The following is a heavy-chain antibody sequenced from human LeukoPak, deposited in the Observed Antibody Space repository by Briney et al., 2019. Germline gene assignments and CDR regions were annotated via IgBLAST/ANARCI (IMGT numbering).Heavy chain of an antibody. CDR3: ARGADNWNDLPFDY. D-gene: IGHD1-20*01. V-gene: IGHV1-46*01. CDR1: GYTFTSYS. CDR2: INPSGGTT. Sequence: ASVKVSCKASGYTFTSYSIHWVRQAPGQGLEWMGIINPSGGTTTYTQKFQGRVTMTRDMSTSTVYMELSSLRSEDTGVYYCARGADNWNDLPFDYWGQGTLVTVSS. J-gene: IGHJ4*02.